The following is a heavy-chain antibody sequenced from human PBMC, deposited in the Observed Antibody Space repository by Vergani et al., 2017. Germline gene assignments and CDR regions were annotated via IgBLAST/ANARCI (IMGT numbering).Heavy chain of an antibody. V-gene: IGHV1-69-2*01. CDR1: GYTFSNYY. CDR2: VDPEDGDT. D-gene: IGHD4-17*01. J-gene: IGHJ6*02. CDR3: ETPQTVTTGGMEV. Sequence: VQVVQSGAEVKKSGASVKVSCKTSGYTFSNYYMHWVRQAPGQGLEWMGLVDPEDGDTIYAEKFKGRVTIAADTSTDTAHLELSSLRSEDTAVYYCETPQTVTTGGMEVWGQGTTVIVSS.